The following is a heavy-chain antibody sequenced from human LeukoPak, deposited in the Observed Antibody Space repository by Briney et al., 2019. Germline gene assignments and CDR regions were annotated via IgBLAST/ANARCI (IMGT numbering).Heavy chain of an antibody. CDR1: GGSISGYH. Sequence: PSETLSLTCNVSGGSISGYHWSWIRQPPGKGLEWIGSIYYSGPTNYNPSLQSRVTISVDTSKNQFSLKLTSVTAADTAVYYCARRIYFDNTGYLFDYWGQGALVTVSP. V-gene: IGHV4-59*08. D-gene: IGHD3-22*01. J-gene: IGHJ4*02. CDR3: ARRIYFDNTGYLFDY. CDR2: IYYSGPT.